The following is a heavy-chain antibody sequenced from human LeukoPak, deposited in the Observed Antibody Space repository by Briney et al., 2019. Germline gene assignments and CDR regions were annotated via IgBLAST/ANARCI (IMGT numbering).Heavy chain of an antibody. CDR1: GFTFSSYG. J-gene: IGHJ5*01. V-gene: IGHV3-33*01. D-gene: IGHD6-19*01. CDR2: IWYDGSNK. Sequence: GRSLRLSCAASGFTFSSYGMHWVRQAPGKGLEWVAVIWYDGSNKYYADSVKGRFTISRDNSKNTLYLQMNSLRAEDTAVYYCARAAAAGGANWFDSGGQGTLVTVSS. CDR3: ARAAAAGGANWFDS.